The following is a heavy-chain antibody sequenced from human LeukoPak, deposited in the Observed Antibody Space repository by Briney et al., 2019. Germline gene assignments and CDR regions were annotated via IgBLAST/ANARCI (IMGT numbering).Heavy chain of an antibody. CDR1: GYTFTSYD. J-gene: IGHJ4*02. V-gene: IGHV1-8*03. D-gene: IGHD5-18*01. CDR3: ARGLRYSYGQYYFDY. CDR2: MNPNSGNT. Sequence: ASVKVSCKASGYTFTSYDINWVRQATGQGLEWMGWMNPNSGNTGYAQKFQGRVTITRNTSISTAYMEQSSLRSEDTAVYYCARGLRYSYGQYYFDYWGQGTLVTVSS.